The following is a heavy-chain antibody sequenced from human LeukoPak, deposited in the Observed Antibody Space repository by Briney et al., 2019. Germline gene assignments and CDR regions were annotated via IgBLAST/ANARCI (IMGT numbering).Heavy chain of an antibody. V-gene: IGHV4-39*01. Sequence: SETLSLTCTVSGGSISSSSYYWGWIRQPPGKGLEWIGSIYYSGSTYYNPSLKSRVTISVDTSKNQFSLKLSSVTAADTAVYYCARHRISFGVVTHYDNWFDPWGQGTLVTVSS. J-gene: IGHJ5*02. D-gene: IGHD3-3*01. CDR3: ARHRISFGVVTHYDNWFDP. CDR1: GGSISSSSYY. CDR2: IYYSGST.